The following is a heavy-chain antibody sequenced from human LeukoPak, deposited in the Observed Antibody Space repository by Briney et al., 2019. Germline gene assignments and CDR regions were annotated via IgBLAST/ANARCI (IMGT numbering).Heavy chain of an antibody. CDR2: ISAYNGNT. Sequence: ASVKVSCKASGYTFTSYGISWVRQAPGQGLEWMGWISAYNGNTNYAQKLQGRVTMTTDTSTSIAYMELRSLRSDDTAVYYCARDLGVGGSGSYYHYWGQGTLVTVSS. J-gene: IGHJ4*02. CDR3: ARDLGVGGSGSYYHY. CDR1: GYTFTSYG. V-gene: IGHV1-18*01. D-gene: IGHD3-10*01.